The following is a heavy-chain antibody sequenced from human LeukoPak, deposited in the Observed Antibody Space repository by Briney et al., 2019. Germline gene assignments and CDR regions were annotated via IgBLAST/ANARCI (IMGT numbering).Heavy chain of an antibody. Sequence: GGSLRLSCAASGFTFSSYWMHWVRQAPGKGLVWVSRINSDGSSTSYADSVKGRFTISRDNAKNTLYLQMNSLRAEDTAVYYCARDSPYYDILTGYYHYYYGMDVWGQGTTVTVSS. J-gene: IGHJ6*02. CDR1: GFTFSSYW. D-gene: IGHD3-9*01. CDR2: INSDGSST. CDR3: ARDSPYYDILTGYYHYYYGMDV. V-gene: IGHV3-74*01.